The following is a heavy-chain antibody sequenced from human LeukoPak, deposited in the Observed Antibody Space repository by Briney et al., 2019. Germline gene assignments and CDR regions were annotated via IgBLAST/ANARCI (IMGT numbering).Heavy chain of an antibody. Sequence: PSETLSLTCTVSGDSISSNNYYWGWIRQPPGKGLEWIGSISYSGSTYYNPSLKRQVSISIDTSKNQFSLRLTSVTAADTAVYYCARQTGSGLFILPGGQGTLVTVSS. D-gene: IGHD3/OR15-3a*01. J-gene: IGHJ4*02. CDR2: ISYSGST. V-gene: IGHV4-39*01. CDR1: GDSISSNNYY. CDR3: ARQTGSGLFILP.